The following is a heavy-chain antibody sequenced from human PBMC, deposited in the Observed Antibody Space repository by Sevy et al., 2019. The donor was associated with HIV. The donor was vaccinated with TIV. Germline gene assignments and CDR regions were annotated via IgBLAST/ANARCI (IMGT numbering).Heavy chain of an antibody. D-gene: IGHD5-18*01. CDR3: ARDIGWGGYSYGIDAFDI. J-gene: IGHJ3*02. CDR2: SSSSSSYI. CDR1: GFTFSSYS. Sequence: GGSLRLSCAASGFTFSSYSMNWVRQAPGKGLEWVSSSSSSSSYIYYADSVKGRFTISRDNAKNTLYLQMNSLRAEDRAVYYCARDIGWGGYSYGIDAFDIWGQGTMVTVS. V-gene: IGHV3-21*01.